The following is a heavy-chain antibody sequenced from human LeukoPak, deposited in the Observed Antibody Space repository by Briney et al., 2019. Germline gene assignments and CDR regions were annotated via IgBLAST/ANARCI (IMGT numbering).Heavy chain of an antibody. CDR3: ARLEGGITIFGVVGHYYGMDV. V-gene: IGHV4-34*01. J-gene: IGHJ6*02. CDR1: GGSFSGYY. CDR2: INHSGST. D-gene: IGHD3-3*01. Sequence: PSETLSLTCAVYGGSFSGYYWSWIRQPPGKGLEWIGEINHSGSTNYNPSLKSRVTISVDTSKNQFSLKLSSVTAADTAVYYCARLEGGITIFGVVGHYYGMDVWGQGTTVTVSS.